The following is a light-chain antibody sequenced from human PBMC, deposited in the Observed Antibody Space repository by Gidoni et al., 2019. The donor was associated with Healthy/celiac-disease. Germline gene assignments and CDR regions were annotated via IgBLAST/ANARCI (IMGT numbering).Light chain of an antibody. V-gene: IGKV3-15*01. J-gene: IGKJ2*01. CDR3: QQYNNWPPMYT. Sequence: EIVMTQSPATLSVSPGERATLSCRASQSVSSNLAWYQQKPGQAPRLLIYGASTRATGIPARFSGSGSGTEFTLTISSLQSEDFAVYYCQQYNNWPPMYTFGQGTTLEIK. CDR1: QSVSSN. CDR2: GAS.